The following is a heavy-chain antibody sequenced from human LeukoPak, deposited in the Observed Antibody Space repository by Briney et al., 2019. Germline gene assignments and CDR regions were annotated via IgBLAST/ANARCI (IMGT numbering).Heavy chain of an antibody. V-gene: IGHV1-46*01. J-gene: IGHJ4*02. CDR1: GYTFTSYY. Sequence: ASVKVSCKASGYTFTSYYMHWVRQAPGQGLEWMGIINPSGGSTSYAQKFQGRVTMTRDTSTSTVYMELSSLRSEDTAVYYCARDPPRIAVAGTSFDYWGQGTLVTVSS. D-gene: IGHD6-19*01. CDR2: INPSGGST. CDR3: ARDPPRIAVAGTSFDY.